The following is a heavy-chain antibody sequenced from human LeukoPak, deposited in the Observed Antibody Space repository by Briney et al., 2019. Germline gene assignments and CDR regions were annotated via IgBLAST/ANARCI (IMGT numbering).Heavy chain of an antibody. CDR3: ARVLYSWNDVVDY. CDR2: ISSDGDTT. D-gene: IGHD1-20*01. V-gene: IGHV3-74*01. J-gene: IGHJ4*02. CDR1: GFTFSSYW. Sequence: PGGSLRLSCAASGFTFSSYWMHWVRQAPGKGLVWVSRISSDGDTTNYADSVKGRFTISRDNAKNTLYLQMNSLRAEDTAVYYCARVLYSWNDVVDYWGQGTLVTVSS.